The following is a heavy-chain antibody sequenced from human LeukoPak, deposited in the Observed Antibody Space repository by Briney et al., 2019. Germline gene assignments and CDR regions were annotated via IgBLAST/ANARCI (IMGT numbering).Heavy chain of an antibody. Sequence: SVKVSCKASGGTFSSYAISWVRQAPGQGLEWMGGIVPVFGTTKYAQKFQGRVTTTTDESTRTAYMEVSSLTSEDTAVYYCARVAGGFWSGYFDYWGQGTLVTVSS. J-gene: IGHJ4*02. CDR2: IVPVFGTT. CDR3: ARVAGGFWSGYFDY. CDR1: GGTFSSYA. D-gene: IGHD3-3*01. V-gene: IGHV1-69*05.